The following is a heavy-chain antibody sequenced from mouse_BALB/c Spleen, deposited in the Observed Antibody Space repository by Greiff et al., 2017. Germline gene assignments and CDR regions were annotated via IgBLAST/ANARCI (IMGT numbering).Heavy chain of an antibody. CDR3: ARDDNYLPWFAY. CDR2: ISYDGSN. J-gene: IGHJ3*01. CDR1: GYSITSGYY. D-gene: IGHD1-3*01. V-gene: IGHV3-6*02. Sequence: EVQLQESGPGLVKPSQSLSLTCSVTGYSITSGYYWNWIRQFPGNKLEWMGYISYDGSNNYNPSLKNRISITRDTSKNQFFLKLNSVTTEDTATYYCARDDNYLPWFAYWGQGTLVTVSA.